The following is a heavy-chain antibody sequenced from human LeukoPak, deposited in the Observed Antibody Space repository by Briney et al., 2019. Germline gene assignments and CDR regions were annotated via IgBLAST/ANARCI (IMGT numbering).Heavy chain of an antibody. J-gene: IGHJ4*02. CDR2: INPSGGST. D-gene: IGHD4-17*01. CDR1: GYTFTNYF. V-gene: IGHV1-46*01. CDR3: ATYDYGDARRYYLDY. Sequence: ASVKVSCKASGYTFTNYFMHWVRQAPGQGLEWMGIINPSGGSTSYAQKLQGRVTMTRDTSTSTVYMEVSSLRSEDTAVYYCATYDYGDARRYYLDYWGQGTLVTVSS.